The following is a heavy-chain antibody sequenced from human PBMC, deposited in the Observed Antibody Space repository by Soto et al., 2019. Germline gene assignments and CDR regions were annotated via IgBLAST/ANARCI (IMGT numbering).Heavy chain of an antibody. J-gene: IGHJ6*02. CDR1: GYTFTGDY. Sequence: ASVKVSCKASGYTFTGDYMHWVRQAPGQGLEWMGWINPNSGGTNYAQKFQGWVAMTRDTSISTAYMELSRLRSDDTAVYYCARADYYYYYGMDVWGQGTTVTVSS. CDR2: INPNSGGT. CDR3: ARADYYYYYGMDV. V-gene: IGHV1-2*04.